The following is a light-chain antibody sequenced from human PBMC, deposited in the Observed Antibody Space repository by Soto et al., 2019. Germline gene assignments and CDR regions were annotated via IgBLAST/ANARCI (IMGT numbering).Light chain of an antibody. CDR3: SSYAGINNFYV. Sequence: QSALTQPPSASGSPGQSVTISCTGTSSDVGDYNYVSWYQQHPGKAPKLMIYEVNKRPSGVPDRFSGSKSGNTASLTVSGLQAEDEADYYCSSYAGINNFYVFGTGTKLTVL. CDR2: EVN. CDR1: SSDVGDYNY. V-gene: IGLV2-8*01. J-gene: IGLJ1*01.